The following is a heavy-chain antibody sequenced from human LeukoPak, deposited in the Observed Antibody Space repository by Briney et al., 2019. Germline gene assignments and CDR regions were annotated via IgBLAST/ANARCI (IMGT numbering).Heavy chain of an antibody. CDR2: ISSTGDTT. Sequence: SGGSLRLSCAASGFTVSRNYMIWVRQAPGKGLEWVSYISSTGDTTYYADSVKGRFVISRDNAKNSLYLQMNSLRADDTAIYYCARVPRSARIPIFRWGQGTMVTVSS. J-gene: IGHJ4*02. V-gene: IGHV3-48*03. CDR1: GFTVSRNY. CDR3: ARVPRSARIPIFR. D-gene: IGHD3-3*01.